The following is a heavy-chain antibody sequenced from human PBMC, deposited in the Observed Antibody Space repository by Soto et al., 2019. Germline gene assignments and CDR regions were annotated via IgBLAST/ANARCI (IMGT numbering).Heavy chain of an antibody. Sequence: GASVKVSCKASGGTFSSYAISWVRQAPGQGLEWMGGIIPIFGTANYAQKFQGRVTITADESTSTAYMELSSLRSEDTAVYYCASVLRFLESSRPDYYGMDVWGQGTTVTVSS. CDR1: GGTFSSYA. CDR2: IIPIFGTA. V-gene: IGHV1-69*13. J-gene: IGHJ6*02. CDR3: ASVLRFLESSRPDYYGMDV. D-gene: IGHD3-3*01.